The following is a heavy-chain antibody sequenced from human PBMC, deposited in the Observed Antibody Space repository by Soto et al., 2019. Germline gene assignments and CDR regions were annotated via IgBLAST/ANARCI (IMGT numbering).Heavy chain of an antibody. D-gene: IGHD6-19*01. CDR3: ARDPLVSGWYQPFDY. Sequence: VQLVESGGGLVKPGGSLRLSCAASGFTFSSYSMNWVRQAPGKGPEWVSSISSSNTYISYAESAKGRFTISRDNAKKSLYLQMNSLRAEDTAVYYCARDPLVSGWYQPFDYWGQGTLVTVSS. V-gene: IGHV3-21*01. CDR2: ISSSNTYI. J-gene: IGHJ4*02. CDR1: GFTFSSYS.